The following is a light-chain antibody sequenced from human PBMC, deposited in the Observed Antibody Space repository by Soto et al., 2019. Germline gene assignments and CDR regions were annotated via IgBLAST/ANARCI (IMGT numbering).Light chain of an antibody. V-gene: IGKV4-1*01. CDR3: QQYSTSPIT. J-gene: IGKJ5*01. CDR1: QSVLYSSNKKNY. Sequence: DIVRTQSPDSLAVPLCEMATINCNSTQSVLYSSNKKNYLAWYQQRPGEPPSLLIYWASTRESGVPERFTGCGSGTDFTLTISSLEAEDVAVYYCQQYSTSPITFGQGTRLEIK. CDR2: WAS.